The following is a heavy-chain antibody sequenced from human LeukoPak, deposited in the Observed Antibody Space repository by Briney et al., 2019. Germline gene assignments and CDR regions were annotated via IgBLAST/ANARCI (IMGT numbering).Heavy chain of an antibody. CDR1: GFXFSHYW. J-gene: IGHJ4*02. V-gene: IGHV3-7*04. D-gene: IGHD1-14*01. Sequence: GGSLRLSCAASGFXFSHYWITWVRQYPGKGQEWVADIKQDGSEKNYVDSVKGRFTISRDNVRNSLYLQMNSLRAEDTAVYYCARGDWEPPDYWGQGTLVTVSS. CDR3: ARGDWEPPDY. CDR2: IKQDGSEK.